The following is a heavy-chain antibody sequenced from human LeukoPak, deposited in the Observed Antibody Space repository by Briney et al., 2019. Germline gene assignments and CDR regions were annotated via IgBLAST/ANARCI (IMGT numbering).Heavy chain of an antibody. V-gene: IGHV3-30*04. J-gene: IGHJ4*02. CDR3: AKDYSYTR. D-gene: IGHD5-18*01. CDR2: ISYDGSNK. Sequence: QSGGSLRLSCAASGFTFSSYAMHWVRQAPGKGLEWVAVISYDGSNKYYADSVKGRFTISRDNSKNTLYLQMNSLRAEDTAVYYCAKDYSYTRWGQGTLVTVSS. CDR1: GFTFSSYA.